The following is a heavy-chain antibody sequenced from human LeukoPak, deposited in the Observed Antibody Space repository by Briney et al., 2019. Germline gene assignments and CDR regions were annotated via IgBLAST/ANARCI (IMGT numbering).Heavy chain of an antibody. CDR1: GDSLTSGSRY. J-gene: IGHJ4*02. D-gene: IGHD1-26*01. Sequence: SQTLSLTCTVSGDSLTSGSRYWSWIRQPAGKGLEWIGRIYTSGSTNYNPSLKSRVTISVDKSKNQFSLKLSSVTAADTAVYYCARAGYSGSYSYFDYWGQGTLVTVSS. V-gene: IGHV4-61*02. CDR2: IYTSGST. CDR3: ARAGYSGSYSYFDY.